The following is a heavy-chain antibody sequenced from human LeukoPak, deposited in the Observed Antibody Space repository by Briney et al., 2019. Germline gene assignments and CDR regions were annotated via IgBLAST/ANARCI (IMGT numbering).Heavy chain of an antibody. CDR3: ARDRGYDYGKSYYYYGMVV. V-gene: IGHV1-18*01. CDR2: INAYNGNT. J-gene: IGHJ6*02. CDR1: GYTFTSYG. Sequence: ASVKVSCKASGYTFTSYGISWVRQAPGQGLEWMGWINAYNGNTNYAQKLQGRVTMTTDTSTTTSYMELRSLISDDTAVYYCARDRGYDYGKSYYYYGMVVWGQGTTVTVSS. D-gene: IGHD5-12*01.